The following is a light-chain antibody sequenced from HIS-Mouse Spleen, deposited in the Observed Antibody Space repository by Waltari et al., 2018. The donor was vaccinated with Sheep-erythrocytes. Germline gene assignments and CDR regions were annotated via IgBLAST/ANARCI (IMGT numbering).Light chain of an antibody. V-gene: IGLV3-25*03. CDR2: KDS. Sequence: SYELTQPPSVSVSPGQTARITCSGDALPKQYAYWYQQKPGQAPALVIYKDSERPSGIPERFSGSRSGTTVTLTISGVQAEDEADYYCQSADSSGTYVFGTGTKVTVL. J-gene: IGLJ1*01. CDR1: ALPKQY. CDR3: QSADSSGTYV.